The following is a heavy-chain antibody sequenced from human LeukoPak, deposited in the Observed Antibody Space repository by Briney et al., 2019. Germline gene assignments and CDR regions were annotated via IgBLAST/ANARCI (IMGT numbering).Heavy chain of an antibody. CDR3: ARSKMLSNLDY. CDR2: IWYDGSNK. V-gene: IGHV3-33*01. D-gene: IGHD2-8*01. Sequence: PGRSLRLSCAASGFTFSSYGMHWVRQAPGKGLEWVAVIWYDGSNKYYADSVKGRFTISRDNSKNTLYLQMNSLRAEDTAVYYCARSKMLSNLDYWGQGTLVTVSS. CDR1: GFTFSSYG. J-gene: IGHJ4*02.